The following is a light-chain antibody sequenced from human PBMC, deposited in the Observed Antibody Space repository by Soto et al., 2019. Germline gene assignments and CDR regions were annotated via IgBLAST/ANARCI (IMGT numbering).Light chain of an antibody. V-gene: IGKV3-20*01. Sequence: EIVLTQSPGTLSLSPGERATLSCRASQSISSSQVAWYQQKAGQAPRLLFYGPSSRATGIPDRFSGSGSGTDFTITISILEPEDFAVYYCYQYGSSPFTFGPGTKVDIK. CDR3: YQYGSSPFT. CDR1: QSISSSQ. CDR2: GPS. J-gene: IGKJ3*01.